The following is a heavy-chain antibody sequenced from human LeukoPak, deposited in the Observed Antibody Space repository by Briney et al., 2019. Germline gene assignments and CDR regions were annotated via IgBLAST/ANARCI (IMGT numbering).Heavy chain of an antibody. CDR2: IYSGGST. D-gene: IGHD2/OR15-2a*01. CDR3: ARDRQNYYFDY. Sequence: GGSLRLSCAASGFTVSSNYMSWVRQAPGKGLEWVSVIYSGGSTYYADSVKGRFTISRDNSKNTLYLQMYSLRAKDTAVYYCARDRQNYYFDYWGQGTLVTVSS. CDR1: GFTVSSNY. J-gene: IGHJ4*02. V-gene: IGHV3-66*01.